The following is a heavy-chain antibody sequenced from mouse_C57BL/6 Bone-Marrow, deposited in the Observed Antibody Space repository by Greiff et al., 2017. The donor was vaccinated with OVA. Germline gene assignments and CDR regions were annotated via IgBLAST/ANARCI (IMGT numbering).Heavy chain of an antibody. J-gene: IGHJ1*03. CDR1: GYAFSSSW. D-gene: IGHD1-1*01. CDR2: IYPGDGDT. CDR3: ARDGGSSYLWYFDV. Sequence: VQRVESGPELVKPGASVKISCKASGYAFSSSWMNWVKQRPGKGLEWIGRIYPGDGDTNYNGKFKGKATLTADKSSSTAYMQLSSLTSEDSAVYFCARDGGSSYLWYFDVWGTGTTVTVSS. V-gene: IGHV1-82*01.